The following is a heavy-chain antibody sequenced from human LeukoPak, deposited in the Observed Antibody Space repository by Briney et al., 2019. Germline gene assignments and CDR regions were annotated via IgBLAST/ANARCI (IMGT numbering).Heavy chain of an antibody. CDR3: ARHRFAGYLFDY. J-gene: IGHJ4*02. V-gene: IGHV4-34*01. D-gene: IGHD5-12*01. CDR1: GGSFSDYY. CDR2: INHGGDT. Sequence: SETLSLTCAVYGGSFSDYYWSWIRQAPGGGLEWIGEINHGGDTKYNPSLKSRLTISVDTSKNQFSLNLSSVTAADTAMYYCARHRFAGYLFDYWSQGTLVTVSS.